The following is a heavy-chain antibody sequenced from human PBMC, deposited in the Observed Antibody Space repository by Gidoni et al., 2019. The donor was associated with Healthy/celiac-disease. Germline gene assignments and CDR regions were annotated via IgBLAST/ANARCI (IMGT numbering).Heavy chain of an antibody. Sequence: QVQLQPWGAGLLKPSETLSLTCAVYGGSFSGYYWSWIRQPPGKGLEWIGEINHSGSTNYNPSLKRRVTISVDTSKNQFSLKLSSVTAADTAVYYCARGRGGVTTGYWGQGTLVTVSS. CDR3: ARGRGGVTTGY. V-gene: IGHV4-34*01. CDR2: INHSGST. CDR1: GGSFSGYY. D-gene: IGHD4-4*01. J-gene: IGHJ4*02.